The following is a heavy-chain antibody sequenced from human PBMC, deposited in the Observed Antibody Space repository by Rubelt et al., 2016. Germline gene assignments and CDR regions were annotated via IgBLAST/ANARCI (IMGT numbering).Heavy chain of an antibody. V-gene: IGHV3-74*02. CDR3: ATEWEPGEGYFDY. J-gene: IGHJ4*02. CDR2: INSDGCST. Sequence: EVQLVESGGGLVKPGGSLRLSCASSGFTFSSYSMNWVRQAPGKGLVWVSRINSDGCSTRYAEFVKGRFTISRDNAKNTLYLQMNSLRAEDTAVYYCATEWEPGEGYFDYWGQGTLVTVSS. D-gene: IGHD1-26*01. CDR1: GFTFSSYS.